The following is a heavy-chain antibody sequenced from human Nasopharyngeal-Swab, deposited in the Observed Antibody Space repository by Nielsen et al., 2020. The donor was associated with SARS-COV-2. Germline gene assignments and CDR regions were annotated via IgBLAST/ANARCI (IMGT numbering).Heavy chain of an antibody. CDR3: ASGRVQFYFDY. D-gene: IGHD5-24*01. V-gene: IGHV3-23*01. J-gene: IGHJ4*02. Sequence: GGSLRFSCAASGFTVSSNYMSWVRQAPGKGLEWVSAISGSGGSTYYADSVKGRFTISRDNSKNTLYLQMNSLRAEDTAIYYCASGRVQFYFDYWGQGTLVTVSS. CDR1: GFTVSSNY. CDR2: ISGSGGST.